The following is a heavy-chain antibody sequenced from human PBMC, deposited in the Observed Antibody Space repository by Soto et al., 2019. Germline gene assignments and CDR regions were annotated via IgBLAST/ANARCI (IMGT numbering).Heavy chain of an antibody. Sequence: SETLSLTCTVSGGSISSGGYYWSWIRQHPGKGLEWIGYIYYSGSTYYNPSLKSRVTISVDTSKNQFSLKLSSVTAADTAVYYCASDPILPYFEGYWGQGTLVTVSS. D-gene: IGHD3-9*01. CDR1: GGSISSGGYY. CDR3: ASDPILPYFEGY. CDR2: IYYSGST. J-gene: IGHJ4*02. V-gene: IGHV4-31*03.